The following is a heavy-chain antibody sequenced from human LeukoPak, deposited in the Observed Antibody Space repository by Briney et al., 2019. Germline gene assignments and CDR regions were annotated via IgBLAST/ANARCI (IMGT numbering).Heavy chain of an antibody. CDR3: AVSDMVRGAWLDP. Sequence: ASVKVSCKASGYTFTAYHMHWVRQPPGQGLEWMGGINPNSGGTNYEQNFQGRVTMTRDTSISTAYMELSRLRSDDTAVYYCAVSDMVRGAWLDPWGEGTLVTVSS. D-gene: IGHD3-10*01. J-gene: IGHJ5*02. V-gene: IGHV1-2*02. CDR2: INPNSGGT. CDR1: GYTFTAYH.